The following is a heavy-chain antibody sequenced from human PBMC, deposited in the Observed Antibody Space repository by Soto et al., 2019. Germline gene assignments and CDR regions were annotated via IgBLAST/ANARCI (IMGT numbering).Heavy chain of an antibody. CDR3: ARGRVASRTFDY. J-gene: IGHJ4*02. CDR1: AYSFPSYW. V-gene: IGHV5-51*01. D-gene: IGHD3-3*01. Sequence: GEPLKIPCTASAYSFPSYWIGWVRQMPGQGLELMGIIYPSDSDTRYSPSFQGQVSISADKSITTAYLQWTSLRSSGTAIYYCARGRVASRTFDYWGQGTLVTVSS. CDR2: IYPSDSDT.